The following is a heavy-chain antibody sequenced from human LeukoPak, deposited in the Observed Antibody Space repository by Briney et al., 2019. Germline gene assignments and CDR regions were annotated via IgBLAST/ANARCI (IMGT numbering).Heavy chain of an antibody. CDR3: AKDGDGYNSHFDY. D-gene: IGHD5-24*01. Sequence: PGGSLRLSCAASGFTFSSYAMSWVRQAPGKGLEWVSAISGSGGGTYYADSVKGRFTISRDNSKNTLYLQMNSLRAEDTAVYYCAKDGDGYNSHFDYWGQGTLVTVSS. J-gene: IGHJ4*02. CDR2: ISGSGGGT. V-gene: IGHV3-23*01. CDR1: GFTFSSYA.